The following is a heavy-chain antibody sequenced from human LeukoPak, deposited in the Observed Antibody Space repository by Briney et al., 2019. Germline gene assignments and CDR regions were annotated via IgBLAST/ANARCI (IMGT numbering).Heavy chain of an antibody. CDR3: ARDWGGYSHFDP. Sequence: GGSLRLSCAASGFTFSTYAMHWVRQAPGKGLEWVAIISYDGRDKFYLDSVRGRFTISRDNSKNTLYLQMNSLRPEDTAVYYCARDWGGYSHFDPWGQGTLVTVSS. D-gene: IGHD5-18*01. CDR1: GFTFSTYA. V-gene: IGHV3-30*04. CDR2: ISYDGRDK. J-gene: IGHJ5*02.